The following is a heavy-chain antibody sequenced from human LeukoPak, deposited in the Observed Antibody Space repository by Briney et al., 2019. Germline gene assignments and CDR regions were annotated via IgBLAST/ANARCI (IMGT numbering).Heavy chain of an antibody. Sequence: KSSETLSLTCTVSGDSVSYGDYYWSWIRQPAGKGLEWIGRISTRGSTNYNPSLRSRVTISLDTSKNQFSLKLNSVTAADTAVYYCAKGSGPPWFDPWGQGTLVTVSS. CDR1: GDSVSYGDYY. CDR3: AKGSGPPWFDP. V-gene: IGHV4-61*02. CDR2: ISTRGST. J-gene: IGHJ5*02. D-gene: IGHD2-8*02.